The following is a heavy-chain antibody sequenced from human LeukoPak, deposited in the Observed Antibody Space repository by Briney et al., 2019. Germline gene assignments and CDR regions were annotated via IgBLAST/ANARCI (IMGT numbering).Heavy chain of an antibody. CDR2: IYTDGST. D-gene: IGHD5-12*01. CDR3: ARGARVATIYYYYYMDV. J-gene: IGHJ6*03. V-gene: IGHV4-4*07. Sequence: SETLSLTCTVSGGSIGGYYLNWIRQPAGKGLEWIGRIYTDGSTNYNPSLKSRVTISVDTSKNQFSLKLSSVTAADTAVYYCARGARVATIYYYYYMDVWGKGTTVTIFS. CDR1: GGSIGGYY.